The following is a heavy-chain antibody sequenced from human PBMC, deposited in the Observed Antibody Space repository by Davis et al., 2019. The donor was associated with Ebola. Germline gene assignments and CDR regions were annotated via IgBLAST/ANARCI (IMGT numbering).Heavy chain of an antibody. CDR3: ARDHPGPQTLDI. Sequence: ASVKVSCKTSGYTFTDYYIHWMRQAPGQGLEWMGWSHPNGAATKYAQKFQGRFTMTRDRSISTAYMELSSLTHDDTAVYYCARDHPGPQTLDIWGQGTVITVSS. D-gene: IGHD4-23*01. J-gene: IGHJ3*02. CDR2: SHPNGAAT. CDR1: GYTFTDYY. V-gene: IGHV1-2*02.